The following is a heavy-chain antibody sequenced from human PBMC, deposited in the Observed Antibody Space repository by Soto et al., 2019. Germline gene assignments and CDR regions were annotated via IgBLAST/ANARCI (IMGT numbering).Heavy chain of an antibody. Sequence: QVQLQESGPGLVKPSGTLSLTCAVSSGSISTNNWWTWVRQPPGKGLEWIGEIYHSGDSNYNPSLKSRVTILRDKSKNQFSLKLSSVTAADTAMYFRARTSGRDDYVWGIYRQYYFDSWGQGTLVTVSS. J-gene: IGHJ4*02. D-gene: IGHD3-16*02. CDR1: SGSISTNNW. CDR3: ARTSGRDDYVWGIYRQYYFDS. CDR2: IYHSGDS. V-gene: IGHV4-4*02.